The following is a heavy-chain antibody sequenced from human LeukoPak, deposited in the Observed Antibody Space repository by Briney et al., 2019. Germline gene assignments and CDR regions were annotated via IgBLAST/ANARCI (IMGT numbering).Heavy chain of an antibody. Sequence: SETLSLTCTVSGGSISSNGYYWGWIRQPPGKGLEWIGSIYYSGSTYYDPSLKSRVTISVDTSKNQFSLKLTSVTAADTAVYYCARLRGYSHGYADYWGQGTLVTVSS. V-gene: IGHV4-39*01. CDR3: ARLRGYSHGYADY. CDR1: GGSISSNGYY. D-gene: IGHD5-18*01. CDR2: IYYSGST. J-gene: IGHJ4*02.